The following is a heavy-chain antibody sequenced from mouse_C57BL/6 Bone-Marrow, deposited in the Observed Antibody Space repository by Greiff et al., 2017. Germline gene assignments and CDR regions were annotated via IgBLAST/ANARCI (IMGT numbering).Heavy chain of an antibody. D-gene: IGHD1-1*02. Sequence: QVQLQQSGPELVKPGASVKLSCKASGYTFTSYDINWVKQRPGQGLEWIGWIYPRDGSTKYNEKFKGKATLTVDTSSSTAYMDLTSLTSADSAVYFCARVAYCKFSWFAYWGQGTLVTVSA. V-gene: IGHV1-85*01. CDR3: ARVAYCKFSWFAY. CDR1: GYTFTSYD. CDR2: IYPRDGST. J-gene: IGHJ3*01.